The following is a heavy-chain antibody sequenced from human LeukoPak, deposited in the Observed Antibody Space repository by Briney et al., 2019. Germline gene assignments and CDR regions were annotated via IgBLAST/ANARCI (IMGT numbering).Heavy chain of an antibody. J-gene: IGHJ5*02. CDR1: GFTFNTFS. CDR3: AKDLVLGSDWFDP. CDR2: IRYDGSNK. Sequence: GGSLRLSCAASGFTFNTFSMNWVRQAPGKGLERVAFIRYDGSNKYYADSVKGRFTISRDNSKNTLYLQMNSLRAEDTGVYYCAKDLVLGSDWFDPWGQGTLVTVSS. V-gene: IGHV3-30*02. D-gene: IGHD3-10*01.